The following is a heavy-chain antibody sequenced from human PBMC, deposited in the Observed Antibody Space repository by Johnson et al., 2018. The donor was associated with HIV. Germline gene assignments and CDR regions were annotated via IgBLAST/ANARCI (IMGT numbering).Heavy chain of an antibody. CDR1: GFTFDDYA. CDR2: ISGSGGST. D-gene: IGHD1-7*01. Sequence: VQLVESGGGVVRPGGSLRLSCAASGFTFDDYAMHWVRQTPGKGLEWVSAISGSGGSTYYADSVKGRVIISRDNSKNTLYLQMNSLRAEDTAVYYCAKEDWNYLLGAFDIWGQGTMVTVSS. V-gene: IGHV3-23*04. J-gene: IGHJ3*02. CDR3: AKEDWNYLLGAFDI.